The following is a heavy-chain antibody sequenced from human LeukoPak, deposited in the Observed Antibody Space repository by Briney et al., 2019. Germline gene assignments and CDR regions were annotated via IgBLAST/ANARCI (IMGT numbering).Heavy chain of an antibody. CDR1: GFTFSSHAM. V-gene: IGHV4-39*07. CDR2: IYYSGST. D-gene: IGHD4-11*01. J-gene: IGHJ3*02. CDR3: TRAPWAYGNYVHAFDI. Sequence: GSLGLSCAGSGFTFSSHAMSWVRQAPGKGLEWIGSIYYSGSTYYNPSLKSRVTILVDTSKNHFSLKLTSVTAADTAVYYSTRAPWAYGNYVHAFDIWGQGTMVTVSS.